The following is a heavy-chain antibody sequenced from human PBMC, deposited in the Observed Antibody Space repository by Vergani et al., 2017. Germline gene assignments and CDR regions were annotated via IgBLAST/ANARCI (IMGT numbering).Heavy chain of an antibody. CDR2: INPNSGGT. D-gene: IGHD5-18*01. J-gene: IGHJ3*02. CDR1: GGTFSSYA. V-gene: IGHV1-2*02. Sequence: QVQLVQSGAEVKKPGSSVKVSCKASGGTFSSYAISWVRQAPGQGLEWMGWINPNSGGTNYAQKFQGRVTMTRDTSISTAYMELSRLRSDDTAVYYCARGGTAMPDDAFDIWGQGTMVTVSS. CDR3: ARGGTAMPDDAFDI.